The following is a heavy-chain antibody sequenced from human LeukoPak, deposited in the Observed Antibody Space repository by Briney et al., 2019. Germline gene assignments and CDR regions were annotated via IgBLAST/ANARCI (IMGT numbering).Heavy chain of an antibody. CDR3: ARGTYYYDSSGYFPHGGAEYFQH. D-gene: IGHD3-22*01. CDR2: INANTGNP. V-gene: IGHV7-4-1*02. J-gene: IGHJ1*01. CDR1: GYTFTSYA. Sequence: ASVKVSCKASGYTFTSYAMNWVRQAPGQGLEWMGWINANTGNPTYAQGFTGRFVFSLDTSVSTAYLQISSLKAEDTAVYYCARGTYYYDSSGYFPHGGAEYFQHWGQGTLVTVSS.